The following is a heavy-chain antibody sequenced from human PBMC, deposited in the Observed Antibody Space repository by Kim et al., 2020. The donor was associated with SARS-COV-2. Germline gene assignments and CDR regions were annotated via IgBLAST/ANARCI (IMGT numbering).Heavy chain of an antibody. CDR3: AASVRNVVVEAANFDY. Sequence: SVKVSCKASGFTFTSSAMQWVRQARGQRLEWIGWIVVGSGNTNYAQKFQERVTITRDMSTSTAYMELSSLRSEDTAVYYCAASVRNVVVEAANFDYWGQGTLVTVSS. CDR1: GFTFTSSA. CDR2: IVVGSGNT. J-gene: IGHJ4*02. V-gene: IGHV1-58*02. D-gene: IGHD2-15*01.